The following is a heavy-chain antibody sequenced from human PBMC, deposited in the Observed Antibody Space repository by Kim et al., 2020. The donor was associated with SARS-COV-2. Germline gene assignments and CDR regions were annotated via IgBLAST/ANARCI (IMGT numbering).Heavy chain of an antibody. J-gene: IGHJ3*02. V-gene: IGHV4-59*01. D-gene: IGHD3-10*01. CDR3: ARFQHGSGSYLDPFDI. Sequence: PSLNSRVAISVDTSKNHFSLNLTSVTAADTAKYFCARFQHGSGSYLDPFDIWGQGTLVTVSS.